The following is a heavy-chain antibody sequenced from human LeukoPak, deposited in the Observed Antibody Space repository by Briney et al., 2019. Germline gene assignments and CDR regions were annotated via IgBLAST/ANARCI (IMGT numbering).Heavy chain of an antibody. J-gene: IGHJ5*02. CDR2: ISGSGDNT. V-gene: IGHV3-23*01. Sequence: GGSLRLSCAVSGFTFSTYSMSWVRQAPGKGLEWVSVISGSGDNTYYADSVKGRFTISRDNFKNTLYLQMNSLRAEDTALYYCTKRPSTDGYHSWGQGTLVTVSS. CDR3: TKRPSTDGYHS. D-gene: IGHD5-24*01. CDR1: GFTFSTYS.